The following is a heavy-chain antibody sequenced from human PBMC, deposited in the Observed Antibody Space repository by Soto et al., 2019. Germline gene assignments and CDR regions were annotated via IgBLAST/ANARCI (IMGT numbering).Heavy chain of an antibody. CDR2: VYTGGNT. D-gene: IGHD3-3*02. Sequence: PSETLSLTCNVSGRSMISYYWSWLRQPAGKGLEWIGRVYTGGNTNYNPSLKSRVTMSVDTSKSQFSLKLTSVTAADTAVYYCAREGDDRHFFFDSWGQGTLVTVS. V-gene: IGHV4-4*07. CDR1: GRSMISYY. CDR3: AREGDDRHFFFDS. J-gene: IGHJ4*02.